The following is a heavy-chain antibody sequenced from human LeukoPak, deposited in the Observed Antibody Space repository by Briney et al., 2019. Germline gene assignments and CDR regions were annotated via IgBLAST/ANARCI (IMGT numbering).Heavy chain of an antibody. CDR1: GFTFSSYA. Sequence: GGSLRLSCAASGFTFSSYAMSWVRQAPGKGLEWVSAISGSGGSTYYADSVKGRFTVSRDNSKNTLYLQMNSLRAEDTAVYYCARDLLWFGKIYGMDVWGQGTTVTVSS. D-gene: IGHD3-10*01. CDR3: ARDLLWFGKIYGMDV. V-gene: IGHV3-23*01. J-gene: IGHJ6*02. CDR2: ISGSGGST.